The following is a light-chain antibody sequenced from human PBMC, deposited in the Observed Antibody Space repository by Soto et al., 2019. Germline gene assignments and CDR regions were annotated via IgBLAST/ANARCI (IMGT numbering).Light chain of an antibody. J-gene: IGKJ5*01. CDR2: AAS. V-gene: IGKV1-9*01. CDR3: QHVDRYSS. Sequence: DIQLTQSPSFLSASVGDRVTITCRASQGISSYLAWYQQKPGQAPKLLIYAASTLQSGVPSRFSGSGSGTECALAISSLRPEDFASYYCQHVDRYSSFGQGTRLEIK. CDR1: QGISSY.